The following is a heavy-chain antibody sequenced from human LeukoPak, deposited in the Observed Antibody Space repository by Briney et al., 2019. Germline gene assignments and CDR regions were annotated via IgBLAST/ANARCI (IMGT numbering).Heavy chain of an antibody. CDR2: ISGSGEST. D-gene: IGHD3-16*02. V-gene: IGHV3-23*01. CDR3: AKDAIGQYRPYYFDC. J-gene: IGHJ4*02. Sequence: GGSLRLSCAASGFTFSSFAMSWVRQAPGKGLEWVSSISGSGESTYYADYVKGRFTVSRVNSKNTVNLQLNSLRAEDTAVYYCAKDAIGQYRPYYFDCWGQGTLVTVSS. CDR1: GFTFSSFA.